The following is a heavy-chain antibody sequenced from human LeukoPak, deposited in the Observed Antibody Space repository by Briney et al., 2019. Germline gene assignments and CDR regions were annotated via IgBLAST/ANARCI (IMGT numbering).Heavy chain of an antibody. J-gene: IGHJ1*01. V-gene: IGHV4-39*01. Sequence: SETLSLTCSVSGDSVSRSDSYWDWIRQPPGKGLEWIGTIYYSGRTYYSPSLKSRVTMSVDPSNNQFSLNLSSVTSADTALYCSARRRYYDGSGNLEWGQGTPLSVSS. CDR1: GDSVSRSDSY. CDR3: ARRRYYDGSGNLE. D-gene: IGHD3-22*01. CDR2: IYYSGRT.